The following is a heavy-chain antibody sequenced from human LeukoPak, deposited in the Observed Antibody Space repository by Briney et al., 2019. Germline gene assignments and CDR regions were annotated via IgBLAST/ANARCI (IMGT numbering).Heavy chain of an antibody. CDR3: ARGGDGFQFGAFDI. CDR1: GGSISSSNW. V-gene: IGHV4-4*02. D-gene: IGHD5-24*01. Sequence: SETLSLTCAVSGGSISSSNWWSWVRQPPGKGLEWIGEIYHSGSTNYNPSPKSRVTISVDKSKNQFSLKLSSVTAADTAVYYCARGGDGFQFGAFDIWGQGTMVTVSS. CDR2: IYHSGST. J-gene: IGHJ3*02.